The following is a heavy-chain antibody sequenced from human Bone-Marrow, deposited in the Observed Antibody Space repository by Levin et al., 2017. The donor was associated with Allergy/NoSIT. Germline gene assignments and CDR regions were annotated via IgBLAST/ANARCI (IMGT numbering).Heavy chain of an antibody. CDR3: ATDGNTYFDY. CDR2: ISHDENFR. V-gene: IGHV3-33*01. J-gene: IGHJ4*02. CDR1: GFTFSNYG. Sequence: QAGGSLRLSCAASGFTFSNYGMHWVRHTPVNGLEWVAVISHDENFRDFADSAKGRFTISRDNSKNTLSLHMNSLRAEDTAMYYCATDGNTYFDYWGQGTLVTVSS.